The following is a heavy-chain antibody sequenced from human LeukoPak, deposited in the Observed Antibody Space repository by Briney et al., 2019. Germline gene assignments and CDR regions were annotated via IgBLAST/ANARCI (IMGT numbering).Heavy chain of an antibody. V-gene: IGHV1-69*13. CDR1: GGTLSSYA. Sequence: SVKVSCKASGGTLSSYAISWVRQAPGQGLEWMGGIIPIFGTANYAQKFQGRVTITADESTSTAYMELSSLRSEDTAVYYCAREATMVRGVLNWFDPWGQGTLVTVSS. D-gene: IGHD3-10*01. J-gene: IGHJ5*02. CDR3: AREATMVRGVLNWFDP. CDR2: IIPIFGTA.